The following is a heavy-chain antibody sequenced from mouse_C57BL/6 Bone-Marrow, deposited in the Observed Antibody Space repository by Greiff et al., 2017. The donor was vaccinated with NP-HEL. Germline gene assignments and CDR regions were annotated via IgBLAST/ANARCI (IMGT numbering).Heavy chain of an antibody. D-gene: IGHD2-4*01. CDR3: VRQRGLKYFDV. V-gene: IGHV10-1*01. CDR1: GFSFNTYA. Sequence: EVQRVESGGGLVQPKGSLKLSCAASGFSFNTYAMNWVRQAPGKGLEWVARIRSKSNNYATYYADSVKDRFTISRDDSESMLYLQMNNLKTEDTAMYDCVRQRGLKYFDVWGTGTTVTVSS. J-gene: IGHJ1*03. CDR2: IRSKSNNYAT.